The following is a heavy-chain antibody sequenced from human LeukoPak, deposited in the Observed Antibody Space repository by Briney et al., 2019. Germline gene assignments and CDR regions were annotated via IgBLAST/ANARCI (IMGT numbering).Heavy chain of an antibody. J-gene: IGHJ4*02. CDR3: ARDPAPDYFDY. CDR1: GYTFTNYV. Sequence: ASVKVSCKASGYTFTNYVMHWVRQAPGQRLEWMGWINAGNGNTKYSQKFQGRVTFTRDTSASTAYMELSSLRSEGTAVYYCARDPAPDYFDYWGQGTLVIVSS. CDR2: INAGNGNT. V-gene: IGHV1-3*01.